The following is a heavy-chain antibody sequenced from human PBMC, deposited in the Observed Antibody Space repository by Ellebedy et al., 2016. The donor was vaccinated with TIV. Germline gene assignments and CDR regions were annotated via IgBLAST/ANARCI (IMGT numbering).Heavy chain of an antibody. Sequence: SLKISCAASGFNFDDYAMHSVRQGPGKGLEWVSGITWNSGSLGYADSVKGRFTIYRDNSKRALYLQMSSLRSEDTALYYCAKGILVVEGATLFDYWGQGTLVTVSS. CDR2: ITWNSGSL. CDR3: AKGILVVEGATLFDY. V-gene: IGHV3-9*01. J-gene: IGHJ4*02. CDR1: GFNFDDYA. D-gene: IGHD2-15*01.